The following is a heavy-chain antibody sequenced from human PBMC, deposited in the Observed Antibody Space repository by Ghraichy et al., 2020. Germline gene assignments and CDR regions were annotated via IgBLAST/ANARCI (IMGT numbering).Heavy chain of an antibody. V-gene: IGHV4-34*01. CDR2: INHSGST. CDR1: GGSFSGYY. D-gene: IGHD6-19*01. CDR3: ARGLPRSSGWYSDRNDY. Sequence: SETLSLTCAVYGGSFSGYYWSWIRQPPGKGLEWIGEINHSGSTNYNPSLKSRVTISVDTSKNQFSLKLSSVTAADTAVYYCARGLPRSSGWYSDRNDYWGQGTLVTVSS. J-gene: IGHJ4*02.